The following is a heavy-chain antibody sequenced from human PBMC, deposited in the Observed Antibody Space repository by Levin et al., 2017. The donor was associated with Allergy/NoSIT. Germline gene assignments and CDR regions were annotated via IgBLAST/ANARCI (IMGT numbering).Heavy chain of an antibody. D-gene: IGHD3-10*01. CDR3: ARGGYYGSGSYYSKKNAFDI. J-gene: IGHJ3*02. CDR1: GGSFSGYY. V-gene: IGHV4-34*01. CDR2: INHSGST. Sequence: GSLRLSCAVYGGSFSGYYWSWIRQPPGKGLEWIGEINHSGSTNYNPSLKSRDTISVDTSKNQFSLKLSSVTAADTSVYYCARGGYYGSGSYYSKKNAFDIWGQGTMVTVSS.